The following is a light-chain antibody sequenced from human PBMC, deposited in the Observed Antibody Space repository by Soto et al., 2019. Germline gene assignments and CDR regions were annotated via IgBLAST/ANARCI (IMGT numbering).Light chain of an antibody. CDR2: DVS. Sequence: LTQPASVSGSPGQSITISCTGTSSDVVGYNYVSWYQQHPGKAPKFMIYDVSNRPSGVSNRFSGSKSGNTASLTISGLQAEDEADYYCCSYTTSNTRQIVFGTGTKVPVL. CDR3: CSYTTSNTRQIV. J-gene: IGLJ1*01. V-gene: IGLV2-14*01. CDR1: SSDVVGYNY.